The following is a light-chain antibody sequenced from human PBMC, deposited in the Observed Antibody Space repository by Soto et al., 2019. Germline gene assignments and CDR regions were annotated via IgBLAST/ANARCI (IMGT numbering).Light chain of an antibody. CDR1: QSVSSY. CDR3: QQRSNWPLT. J-gene: IGKJ4*01. CDR2: DAS. V-gene: IGKV3-11*01. Sequence: EIVLTQSPTTLSLSPGERATLSCRASQSVSSYLAWYQQRPGQAPRLLIFDASKRATGIPARFSGSGSGTDFTLTISSLEPEDFAVYYCQQRSNWPLTFGGGTKVEIK.